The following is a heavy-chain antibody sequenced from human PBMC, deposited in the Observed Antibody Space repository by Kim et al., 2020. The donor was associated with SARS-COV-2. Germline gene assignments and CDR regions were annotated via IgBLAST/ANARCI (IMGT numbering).Heavy chain of an antibody. D-gene: IGHD2-15*01. Sequence: GGSLRLSCATSGFTFSNYSMHWVRQSPGKGLEWVSHISGTGTITKHADSVRGRFTISRDNAKNSLFLQMNGLRAEDTAVYYCVRETYCAFDIWGQVTTVT. CDR1: GFTFSNYS. CDR3: VRETYCAFDI. V-gene: IGHV3-48*04. CDR2: ISGTGTIT. J-gene: IGHJ3*02.